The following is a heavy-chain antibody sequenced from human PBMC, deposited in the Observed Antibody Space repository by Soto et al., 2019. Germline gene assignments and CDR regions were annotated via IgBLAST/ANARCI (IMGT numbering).Heavy chain of an antibody. D-gene: IGHD2-21*02. J-gene: IGHJ4*02. CDR2: IYYSGST. CDR1: GGSISSGDYY. V-gene: IGHV4-30-4*01. Sequence: QVQLQESGPGLVKPSQTLSLTCTVSGGSISSGDYYWSWIRQPPGKGLEWIGYIYYSGSTYYNPALKSRVTISVDTSNNQFSLKLSSVTAADTAVYYCARGPCGGDCPSDYWGQGTLVTVSS. CDR3: ARGPCGGDCPSDY.